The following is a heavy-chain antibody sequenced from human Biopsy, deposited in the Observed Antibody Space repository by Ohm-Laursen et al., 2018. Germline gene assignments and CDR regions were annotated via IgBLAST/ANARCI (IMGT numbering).Heavy chain of an antibody. D-gene: IGHD3-3*01. CDR2: ISNTGTT. CDR3: ARLSTLFGVADFTDD. Sequence: SDTLSLTYALSGASVRSHFLTWIRQPPGKGLQWIGSISNTGTTKSSPSLKSRVTISLHTSKNQLSLKLTSVTAADTAVYYCARLSTLFGVADFTDDWGQGTMVTVSS. CDR1: GASVRSHF. J-gene: IGHJ4*02. V-gene: IGHV4-4*08.